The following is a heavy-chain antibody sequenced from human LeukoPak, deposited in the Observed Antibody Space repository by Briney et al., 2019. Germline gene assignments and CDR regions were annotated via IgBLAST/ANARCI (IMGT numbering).Heavy chain of an antibody. CDR3: ARTQNYCGGDCYLFDH. V-gene: IGHV4-30-4*08. Sequence: TLSLNCTVSGGSISSGDYYWRWIRQPPGKGLEWIGYIYYSGSTYYNPSLKSRVTISVDTSKNQFSLKLSYVTAADTAVYYCARTQNYCGGDCYLFDHWGQGTLVTVSS. D-gene: IGHD2-21*01. CDR2: IYYSGST. J-gene: IGHJ4*02. CDR1: GGSISSGDYY.